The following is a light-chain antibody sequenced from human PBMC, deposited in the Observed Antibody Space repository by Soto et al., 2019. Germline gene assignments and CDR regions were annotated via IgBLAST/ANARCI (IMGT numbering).Light chain of an antibody. Sequence: QSVLTQPASVSGSPGQSITISCTGTSNDFGGFNYVSWYQQLPGKAHKLVIYDVTHRTSGVSDRFSGSRSGNTASLTISGLQAEDEADYYCTSFTSGSTPYVLGTGTKVTVL. CDR2: DVT. V-gene: IGLV2-14*03. J-gene: IGLJ1*01. CDR3: TSFTSGSTPYV. CDR1: SNDFGGFNY.